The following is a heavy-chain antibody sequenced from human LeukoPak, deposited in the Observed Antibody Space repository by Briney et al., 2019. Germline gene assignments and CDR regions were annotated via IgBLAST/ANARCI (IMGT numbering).Heavy chain of an antibody. V-gene: IGHV1-69*04. J-gene: IGHJ4*02. D-gene: IGHD3-22*01. Sequence: GASVKVSCKASGGTFSSYAISWVRQAPGQGLEWMGRIIPILGIANYAQKFQGRVTITADKSTSTAYMELSSLRSEDTAVYYCARSKRDSSGYSFDYWGQGTLVTVPS. CDR1: GGTFSSYA. CDR3: ARSKRDSSGYSFDY. CDR2: IIPILGIA.